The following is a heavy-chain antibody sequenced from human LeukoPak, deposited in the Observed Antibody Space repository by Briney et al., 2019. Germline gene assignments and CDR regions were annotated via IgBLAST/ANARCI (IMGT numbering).Heavy chain of an antibody. D-gene: IGHD3-22*01. CDR1: GGSISSGGYY. Sequence: SETLSLTCTVSGGSISSGGYYWSWIRQHPGKGLECIGYIYYSGSTYYNPSLKSRATISVDTSKNQFSLKLSSVTAADTAVYHCARRDPNYYDSRGYFDYWGQGTLVTVSS. J-gene: IGHJ4*02. V-gene: IGHV4-31*03. CDR3: ARRDPNYYDSRGYFDY. CDR2: IYYSGST.